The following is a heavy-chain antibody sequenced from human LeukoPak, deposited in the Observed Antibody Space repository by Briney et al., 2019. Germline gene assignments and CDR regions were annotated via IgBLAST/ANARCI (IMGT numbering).Heavy chain of an antibody. D-gene: IGHD3-22*01. V-gene: IGHV3-21*01. CDR1: GYTFSSYS. CDR3: VRLRRNSDTSGFYYYYDF. J-gene: IGHJ4*02. CDR2: ISVRSNYI. Sequence: GGSLRLSCAASGYTFSSYSINWVRQAPGKGLEWVSSISVRSNYIYYADSVRGRFRISRDDARDSLYLQMNSLRAEDTAVYYCVRLRRNSDTSGFYYYYDFWGQGTLVTISS.